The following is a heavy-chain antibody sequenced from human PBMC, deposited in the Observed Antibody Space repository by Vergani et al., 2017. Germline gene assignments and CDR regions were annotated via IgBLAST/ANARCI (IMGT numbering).Heavy chain of an antibody. CDR3: ATDWGGGYLYWYFDL. CDR1: GYTLTELS. V-gene: IGHV1-24*01. D-gene: IGHD6-25*01. CDR2: FDPEDGET. Sequence: QVQLVQSGAEVKKPGASVKVSCKVSGYTLTELSMHWVRQAPGKGLEWLGGFDPEDGETIYAQKFQGRVTITEDTSTATAYMELSSLRAEDTAVYYCATDWGGGYLYWYFDLWGRGTLVTVSS. J-gene: IGHJ2*01.